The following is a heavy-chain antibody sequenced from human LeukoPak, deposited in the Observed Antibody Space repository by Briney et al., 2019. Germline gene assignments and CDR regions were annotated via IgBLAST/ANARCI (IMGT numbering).Heavy chain of an antibody. CDR3: ERRNGHSWDVGNWFDP. CDR1: GGSICSSSYY. V-gene: IGHV4-39*01. CDR2: IYYSGIT. Sequence: SETLSLTCSLSGGSICSSSYYWAWIREPPGMGLEWIVSIYYSGITYYNPSLKSRATVSVDTSKNQFSLNLNSVAAAHTAVYYCERRNGHSWDVGNWFDPWGQGTLVTVSS. D-gene: IGHD6-13*01. J-gene: IGHJ5*02.